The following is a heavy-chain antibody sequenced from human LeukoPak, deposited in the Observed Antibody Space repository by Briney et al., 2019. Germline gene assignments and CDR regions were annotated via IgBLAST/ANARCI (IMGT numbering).Heavy chain of an antibody. CDR2: ISSSSYI. J-gene: IGHJ4*02. CDR3: ARDLDPLTTGDY. CDR1: GFTFSSYS. Sequence: GGSLRLSCAASGFTFSSYSMNWVRQAPGKGLEWVSSISSSSYIYYADSVKGRFTISRDNAKNSLYLQMNSLRAEDTAVYYCARDLDPLTTGDYWGQGTLVTVSS. D-gene: IGHD3/OR15-3a*01. V-gene: IGHV3-21*01.